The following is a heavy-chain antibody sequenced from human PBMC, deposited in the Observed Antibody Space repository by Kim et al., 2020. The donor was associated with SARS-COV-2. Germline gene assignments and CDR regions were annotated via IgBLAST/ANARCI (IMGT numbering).Heavy chain of an antibody. V-gene: IGHV4-59*01. J-gene: IGHJ4*02. CDR2: IYYSGST. D-gene: IGHD5-12*01. CDR1: GGSISSYY. Sequence: SETLSLTCTVSGGSISSYYWSWIRQPPGKGLEWIGYIYYSGSTNYNPSLKSRVTISVDTSKNQFSLKLSSVTAADTAVYYCAREGYSGYDSPLDYWGQGTLVTVSS. CDR3: AREGYSGYDSPLDY.